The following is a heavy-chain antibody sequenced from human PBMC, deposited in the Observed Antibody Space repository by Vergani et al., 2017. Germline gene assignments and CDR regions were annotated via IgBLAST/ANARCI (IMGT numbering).Heavy chain of an antibody. CDR3: ARDERKVYAKYYYYYYMDV. D-gene: IGHD2-8*01. CDR2: IYYSGST. Sequence: QVQLQESGPGLVKPSQTLSLTCTVSGGSISSGGYYWSWIRQHPGEGLEWIGYIYYSGSTYYNPSLKSRVTISVDTSKNQFSLKLSSVTAADTAVYYCARDERKVYAKYYYYYYMDVWGKGTTVTVSS. CDR1: GGSISSGGYY. V-gene: IGHV4-31*03. J-gene: IGHJ6*03.